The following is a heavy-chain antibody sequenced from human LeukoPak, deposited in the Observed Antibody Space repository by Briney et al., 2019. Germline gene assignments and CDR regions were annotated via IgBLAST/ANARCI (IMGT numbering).Heavy chain of an antibody. CDR2: IYYSGST. CDR1: GGSISRYY. CDR3: ARHARELERRSGAFDY. J-gene: IGHJ4*02. D-gene: IGHD1-1*01. Sequence: PSETLSLTCTVSGGSISRYYWSWIRQPPRKRLEWIGYIYYSGSTNHNPSLKSRVTISVDTSKNQFSLKLSSVTAADTAVYYCARHARELERRSGAFDYWGQGTLVTVSS. V-gene: IGHV4-59*08.